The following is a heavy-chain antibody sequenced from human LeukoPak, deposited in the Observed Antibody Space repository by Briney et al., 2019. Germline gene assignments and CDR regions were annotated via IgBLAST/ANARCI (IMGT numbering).Heavy chain of an antibody. CDR2: ISSSGSYI. J-gene: IGHJ4*02. Sequence: GGSLRLSCAASGFTFSSYSMNWVRQAPGKGLEWVSSISSSGSYIYYADSVKGRFTISRDNAKNSLYLQMNSLRAEDTAVYYCARDPSDYDFWSGYYVPYYFDYWGQGTLVTVSS. V-gene: IGHV3-21*01. CDR3: ARDPSDYDFWSGYYVPYYFDY. D-gene: IGHD3-3*01. CDR1: GFTFSSYS.